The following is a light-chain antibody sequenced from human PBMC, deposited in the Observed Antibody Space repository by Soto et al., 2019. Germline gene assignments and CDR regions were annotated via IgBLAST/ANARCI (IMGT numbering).Light chain of an antibody. Sequence: QSVLTQPPSASGTPGQRVTISCSGSSSNIGSNTVNLYQQLPGTAPKLLIYSYNQRPSGVPDRFSDSKSGTSASLAISGLQSEDEADYYCAAWDDSLNGYVFGTGTKVTVL. CDR1: SSNIGSNT. V-gene: IGLV1-44*01. CDR2: SYN. CDR3: AAWDDSLNGYV. J-gene: IGLJ1*01.